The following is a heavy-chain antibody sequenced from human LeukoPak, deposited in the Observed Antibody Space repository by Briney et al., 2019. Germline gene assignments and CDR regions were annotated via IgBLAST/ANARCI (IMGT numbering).Heavy chain of an antibody. D-gene: IGHD6-19*01. J-gene: IGHJ5*02. CDR2: IYYSGST. Sequence: PSETLSLTCTVSGGSISSYYWSWIRQPPGKGLEWIGYIYYSGSTNYNPSLKSRVTISVDTSKNQFSLKLSSVTAADTAVYYCARSNYRGWYAWFDPWGQGTLVTVSS. CDR3: ARSNYRGWYAWFDP. V-gene: IGHV4-59*01. CDR1: GGSISSYY.